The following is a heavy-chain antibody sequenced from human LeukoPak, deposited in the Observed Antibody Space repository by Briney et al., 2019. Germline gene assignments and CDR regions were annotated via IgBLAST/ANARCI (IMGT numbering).Heavy chain of an antibody. J-gene: IGHJ3*02. CDR3: VRDWEGFNFDI. CDR1: GGSVSSYY. Sequence: SETLSLTCTVSGGSVSSYYWGWVRQPPGEGLEWIAYVYNSGSTNYNPSLKSRVTISVDRSTNQFSLKMNSVTAADTAVYYCVRDWEGFNFDIWGEGTKVTVSS. CDR2: VYNSGST. D-gene: IGHD1-26*01. V-gene: IGHV4-59*02.